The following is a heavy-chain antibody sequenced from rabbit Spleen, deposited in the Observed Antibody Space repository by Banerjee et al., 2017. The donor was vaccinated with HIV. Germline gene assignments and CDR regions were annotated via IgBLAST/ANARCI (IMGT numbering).Heavy chain of an antibody. CDR1: GFPFSNKAV. Sequence: QEQLEESGGGLVKPEGSLTLTCKASGFPFSNKAVMSWVRQAPGKGLELIANILTSSGSTWYASWVNGRFTISRSTSLNTVDLRVTSLTAADTATYFCARSVENNDRFNLWGPGTLVTVS. V-gene: IGHV1S43*01. CDR2: ILTSSGST. CDR3: ARSVENNDRFNL. J-gene: IGHJ4*01.